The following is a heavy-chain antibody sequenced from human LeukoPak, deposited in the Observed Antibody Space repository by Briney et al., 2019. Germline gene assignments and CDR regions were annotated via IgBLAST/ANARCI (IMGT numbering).Heavy chain of an antibody. CDR2: ISGYNGRT. D-gene: IGHD2-15*01. V-gene: IGHV1-18*01. CDR1: GYTFTSYG. CDR3: ARVPLYCSGGSCPLDY. Sequence: ASVKVSCKASGYTFTSYGISWVRQAPGQGLEWMGWISGYNGRTNYAQKFQGRVTMTTDTSTSTAYMELRSLRSEDTAVYYCARVPLYCSGGSCPLDYWGQGTLVTVSS. J-gene: IGHJ4*02.